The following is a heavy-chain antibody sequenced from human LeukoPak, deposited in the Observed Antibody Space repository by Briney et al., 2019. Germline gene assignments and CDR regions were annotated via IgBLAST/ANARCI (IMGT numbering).Heavy chain of an antibody. Sequence: ASVKVSCKASGYTFTDYGISWVRQAPGQGLEWMGWISASNGNTNYAQKLQGRVTMTTDTSTSTAFMELRSLTSDDTAVYYCARDPITMVRGININWFDPWGQGTLVTVSS. J-gene: IGHJ5*02. CDR1: GYTFTDYG. V-gene: IGHV1-18*04. D-gene: IGHD3-10*01. CDR2: ISASNGNT. CDR3: ARDPITMVRGININWFDP.